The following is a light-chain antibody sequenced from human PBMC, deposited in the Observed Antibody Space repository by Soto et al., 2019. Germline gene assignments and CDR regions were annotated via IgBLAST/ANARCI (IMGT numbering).Light chain of an antibody. CDR2: SAS. CDR1: LGISSY. V-gene: IGKV1-9*01. CDR3: QQLNSYPNT. Sequence: DIQLTQSPSFLSASVGDRVTITCRASLGISSYLAWYQQKPGKAPKLLIYSASTLQSGVPSRFSGSRSATEFTLTISSLQPEDFATYYCQQLNSYPNTFGQGTKVEIK. J-gene: IGKJ2*01.